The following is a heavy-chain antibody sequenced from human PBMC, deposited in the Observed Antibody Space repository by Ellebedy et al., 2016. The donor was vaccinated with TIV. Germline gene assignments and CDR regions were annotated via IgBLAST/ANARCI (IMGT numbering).Heavy chain of an antibody. D-gene: IGHD1-26*01. Sequence: ASVKVSXXASGYTFTSYDINWVRQATGQGLEWMGWMNPNSGNTGYAQKFQGRVTMTRNTSISTAYMELSSLRSEDTAVYYCARDVGAMDWFNPWGQGTLVTVSS. CDR3: ARDVGAMDWFNP. CDR1: GYTFTSYD. CDR2: MNPNSGNT. V-gene: IGHV1-8*01. J-gene: IGHJ5*02.